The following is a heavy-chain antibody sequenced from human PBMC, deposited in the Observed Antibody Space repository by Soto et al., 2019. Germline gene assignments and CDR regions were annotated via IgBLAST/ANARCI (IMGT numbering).Heavy chain of an antibody. CDR2: MNPNSGNT. CDR1: GYTFNNYD. Sequence: ASVKVSCKASGYTFNNYDIHWVRQAPGHGLEWMGWMNPNSGNTGYAQNFRGRVTMTQNTAIGTAYMELRSLRSDDTAVYYCARDSLFWSTAMGPFDYWGQGTLVTVSS. J-gene: IGHJ4*02. D-gene: IGHD5-18*01. V-gene: IGHV1-8*02. CDR3: ARDSLFWSTAMGPFDY.